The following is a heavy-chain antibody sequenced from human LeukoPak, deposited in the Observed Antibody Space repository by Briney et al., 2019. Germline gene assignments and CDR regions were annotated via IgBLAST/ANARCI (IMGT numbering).Heavy chain of an antibody. J-gene: IGHJ6*02. Sequence: ASVKVSCKASGYTFTGYYMHWVRQAPGQGLEWMGWINPNSGGRTYAQKFQGRVTLTKDTSITTAFMELSGLTSDDTAVYFCARDYEDGMDVWGRGTTVTVSS. V-gene: IGHV1-2*02. CDR3: ARDYEDGMDV. CDR2: INPNSGGR. D-gene: IGHD5-12*01. CDR1: GYTFTGYY.